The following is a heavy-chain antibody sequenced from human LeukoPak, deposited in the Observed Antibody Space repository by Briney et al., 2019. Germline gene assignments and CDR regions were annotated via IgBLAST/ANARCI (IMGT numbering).Heavy chain of an antibody. CDR3: ARRGSLWFGGTFDY. CDR2: INHSGST. V-gene: IGHV4-34*01. Sequence: PSETLSLTCTVSGGSISSYHWSWIRQPAGKGLEWIGEINHSGSTNYNPSLKSRVTISVDTSKNQFSLKLSSVTAADTAVYYCARRGSLWFGGTFDYWGQGTLVTVSS. D-gene: IGHD3-10*01. CDR1: GGSISSYH. J-gene: IGHJ4*02.